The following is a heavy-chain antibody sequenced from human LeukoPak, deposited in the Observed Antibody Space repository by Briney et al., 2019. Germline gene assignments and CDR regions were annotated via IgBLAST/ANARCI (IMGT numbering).Heavy chain of an antibody. CDR3: VARAGGFRHFDY. Sequence: GGSLRLSCAASGFIFSNYAMSWVRQAPGKGLEWVSSISDSGDKTDSADSVKGRFTISRDNSKGKVYLQMNSLRAEDTAVNYCVARAGGFRHFDYWGQGTLVTVSS. CDR1: GFIFSNYA. CDR2: ISDSGDKT. J-gene: IGHJ4*02. D-gene: IGHD3-10*01. V-gene: IGHV3-23*01.